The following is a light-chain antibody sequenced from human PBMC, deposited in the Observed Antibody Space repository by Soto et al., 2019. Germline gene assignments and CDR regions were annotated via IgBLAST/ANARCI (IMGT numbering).Light chain of an antibody. CDR3: QHYVTWPLT. J-gene: IGKJ4*01. V-gene: IGKV3-15*01. CDR2: DTS. Sequence: EIVMTQSPATLSVSPGERATLSCRASQGVGDTLAWYQQKPGQTPRLLIYDTSIRATGVPARFSGSRSGTEFTLTISSLQSEEFAVYFCQHYVTWPLTFGGGTKVE. CDR1: QGVGDT.